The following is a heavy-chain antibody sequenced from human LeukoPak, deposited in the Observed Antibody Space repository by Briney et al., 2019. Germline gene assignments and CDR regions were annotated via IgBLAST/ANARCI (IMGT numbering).Heavy chain of an antibody. CDR1: GGSISGYY. J-gene: IGHJ4*02. CDR2: VYTSGST. CDR3: ARVHEGDISSYYFDY. V-gene: IGHV4-4*07. Sequence: SETLSLTCSVSGGSISGYYWTWIRQPAGKGLEWIGRVYTSGSTHYNPSLKTRLTMSVDTSKNQFSLKLNSVTAADTAVYYCARVHEGDISSYYFDYWGQGTLVTVSS. D-gene: IGHD6-6*01.